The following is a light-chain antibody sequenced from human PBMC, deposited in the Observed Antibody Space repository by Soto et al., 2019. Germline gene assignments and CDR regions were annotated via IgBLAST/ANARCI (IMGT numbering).Light chain of an antibody. V-gene: IGKV3-11*01. Sequence: EIVLTQSPATVSLSPGERATLSCRASQSVSIYLAWYQQKPGQAPRLLIYDASNRASDIPARFSGNGSETDFTLTISSLEPEDFAIYYCQQRSNWPLTFGGGTKVDIK. CDR1: QSVSIY. CDR2: DAS. J-gene: IGKJ4*01. CDR3: QQRSNWPLT.